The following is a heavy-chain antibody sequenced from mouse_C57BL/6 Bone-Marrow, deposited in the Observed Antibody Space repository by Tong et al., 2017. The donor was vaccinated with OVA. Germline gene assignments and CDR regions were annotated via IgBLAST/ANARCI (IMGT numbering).Heavy chain of an antibody. CDR1: GFTFSDYG. J-gene: IGHJ1*03. V-gene: IGHV5-17*01. Sequence: EVQLVESGGGLVKPGGSLKLSCAASGFTFSDYGMHWVRQAPEKGLEWVAYISSGSSTIYYADTVKGRFTISRDNAKSTLFLQMTSLRSEDTAMYYCARRITRYFDVWGTGTTVTVSS. CDR3: ARRITRYFDV. CDR2: ISSGSSTI.